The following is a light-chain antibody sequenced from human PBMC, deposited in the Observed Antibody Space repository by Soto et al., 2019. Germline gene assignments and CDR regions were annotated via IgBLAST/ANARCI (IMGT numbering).Light chain of an antibody. J-gene: IGKJ4*01. CDR3: QQYNSYCS. CDR1: QSISDW. V-gene: IGKV1-5*03. Sequence: DIQMTQSPSTLFASVGDRVTITCRASQSISDWLAWYQQKPGKVPKLLIYKASNLESGVPSRFSGSGSGTEFTLTISSLQPDDFATYYCQQYNSYCSFGGGTKVDIK. CDR2: KAS.